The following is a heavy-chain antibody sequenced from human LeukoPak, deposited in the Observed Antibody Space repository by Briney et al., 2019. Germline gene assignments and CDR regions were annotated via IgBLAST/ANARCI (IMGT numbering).Heavy chain of an antibody. Sequence: KTGGSLRLSCAASGFTFSSYSMNWVRQAPGKGLEWVSSISSSSSYIYYADSVKGRFTISRDNAKNSLYLQMNSLRAEDTAVYYCARDPFPSPTDYCGGDCYPLLDYWGQGTLVTVSS. CDR2: ISSSSSYI. CDR3: ARDPFPSPTDYCGGDCYPLLDY. J-gene: IGHJ4*02. D-gene: IGHD2-21*02. V-gene: IGHV3-21*01. CDR1: GFTFSSYS.